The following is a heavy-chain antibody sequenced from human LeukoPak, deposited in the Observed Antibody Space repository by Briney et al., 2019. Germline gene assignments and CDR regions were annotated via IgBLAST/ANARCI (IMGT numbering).Heavy chain of an antibody. CDR1: GFTFSSYG. D-gene: IGHD3-3*01. CDR3: HKPDYDFWSGYYKDHREPDY. V-gene: IGHV3-30*02. CDR2: IRYDGSNK. J-gene: IGHJ4*02. Sequence: PGGSLRLSCAASGFTFSSYGMHWVRQAPGKGLEWVAFIRYDGSNKYYADSVKGRFTISRDNSKNTLYLQMNSLRAEDTAVYYCHKPDYDFWSGYYKDHREPDYWGQGTLVTVSS.